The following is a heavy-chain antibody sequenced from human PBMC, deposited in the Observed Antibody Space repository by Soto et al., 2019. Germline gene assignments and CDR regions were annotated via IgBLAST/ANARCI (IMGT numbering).Heavy chain of an antibody. Sequence: EVQLLESGGGLVQPGGSLRLSCAASGFTFSSYAMSWVRQAPGKGLEWVSAISGSGGSTYYADSVKGRFTISRDNSKNTLYLQMNSLRAADRAVYYCAKGRSGWYERFDYWGQGTLVTVSS. CDR2: ISGSGGST. CDR1: GFTFSSYA. D-gene: IGHD6-19*01. J-gene: IGHJ4*02. CDR3: AKGRSGWYERFDY. V-gene: IGHV3-23*01.